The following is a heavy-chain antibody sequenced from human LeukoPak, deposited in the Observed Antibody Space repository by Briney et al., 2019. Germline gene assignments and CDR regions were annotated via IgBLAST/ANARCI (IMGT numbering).Heavy chain of an antibody. V-gene: IGHV3-53*01. Sequence: GGSLRLSCAASGFTVSSNYMTWVRQAPGKGLEWVSIIYGGGSTFYADSVKGRFTISRDNSKNTLYLQMNSLRAEDTAVYYCAREAGYNSGPDAFDVWGQGTMVTVSS. CDR3: AREAGYNSGPDAFDV. D-gene: IGHD6-19*01. CDR1: GFTVSSNY. CDR2: IYGGGST. J-gene: IGHJ3*01.